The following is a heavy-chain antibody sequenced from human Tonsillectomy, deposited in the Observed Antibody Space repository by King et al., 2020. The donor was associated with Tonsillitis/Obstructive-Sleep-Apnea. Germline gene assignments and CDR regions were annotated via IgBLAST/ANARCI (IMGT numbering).Heavy chain of an antibody. CDR3: AKDRLASRITIFGVVIPPTDY. V-gene: IGHV3-23*04. CDR1: GFTFSSYA. D-gene: IGHD3-3*01. J-gene: IGHJ4*02. Sequence: VQLVESGGGLVQPGGSLRLSCAASGFTFSSYAMSWGRQAPGKGLEWGSAISGSGGSTYYADSVKGRFTISRDNSKNTLYLQMNSLRAEETAVYYCAKDRLASRITIFGVVIPPTDYWGQGTLVTVSS. CDR2: ISGSGGST.